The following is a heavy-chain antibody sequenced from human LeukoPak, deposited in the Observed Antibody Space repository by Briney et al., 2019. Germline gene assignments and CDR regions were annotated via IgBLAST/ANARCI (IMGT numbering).Heavy chain of an antibody. Sequence: SETLSLTCTVSGGSISSGSYYWGWIRQPPGKGLEWIGSIYHSGSTYYNPSLKSRVTISVDRSKNQFSLKLSSVTAADTAVYYCARDQGRARVLRFLEWSKPDAFDIWGQGTMVTVSS. D-gene: IGHD3-3*01. CDR2: IYHSGST. J-gene: IGHJ3*02. V-gene: IGHV4-39*07. CDR1: GGSISSGSYY. CDR3: ARDQGRARVLRFLEWSKPDAFDI.